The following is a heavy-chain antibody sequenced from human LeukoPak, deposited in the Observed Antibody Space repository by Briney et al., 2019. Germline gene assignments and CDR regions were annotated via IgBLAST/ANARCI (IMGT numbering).Heavy chain of an antibody. J-gene: IGHJ3*01. V-gene: IGHV4-61*02. CDR1: GGFMANINFY. CDR3: VGRGSSSGTFDV. CDR2: IYTSGGT. Sequence: SQTLSLTCTVSGGFMANINFYWTWIRQPAGERLEWIGRIYTSGGTTYNPSLKSRVTMSVDRSNNQFSLNLNSVTAADTGVYYCVGRGSSSGTFDVWGPGAIVVVSS. D-gene: IGHD6-13*01.